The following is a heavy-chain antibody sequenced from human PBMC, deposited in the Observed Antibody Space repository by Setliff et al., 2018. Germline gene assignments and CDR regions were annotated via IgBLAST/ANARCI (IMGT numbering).Heavy chain of an antibody. J-gene: IGHJ4*02. CDR1: GFTFSSYS. CDR3: AKDLGYSYGYRFDY. D-gene: IGHD5-18*01. CDR2: IWYDGSNK. Sequence: LRLSCAASGFTFSSYSMNWVRQAPGKGLEWVAVIWYDGSNKYYADSVKGRFTISRDNSKNTLYLQMNSLRAEDTAVYYCAKDLGYSYGYRFDYWGQGTLVTVSS. V-gene: IGHV3-33*06.